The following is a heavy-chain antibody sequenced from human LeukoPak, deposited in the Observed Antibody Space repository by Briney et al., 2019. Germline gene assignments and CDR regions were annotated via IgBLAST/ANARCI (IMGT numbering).Heavy chain of an antibody. Sequence: SETLSLTCAVYIDSFTNYYWNWIRQPPGKGLEWIGEINHSGSTKYNPSLKSRVTISVDTSKNQFSLKLSSVTAADTAVYYCASGHSGYELDYYYYYMDVWGKGTTVTVSS. D-gene: IGHD5-12*01. CDR2: INHSGST. CDR1: IDSFTNYY. CDR3: ASGHSGYELDYYYYYMDV. J-gene: IGHJ6*03. V-gene: IGHV4-34*01.